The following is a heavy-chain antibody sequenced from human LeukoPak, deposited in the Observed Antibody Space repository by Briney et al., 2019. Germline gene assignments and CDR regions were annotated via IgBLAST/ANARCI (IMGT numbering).Heavy chain of an antibody. CDR3: VKTMVTFGGIIRADAFDI. D-gene: IGHD3-16*01. V-gene: IGHV3-64D*06. Sequence: GGSLRLSCSASGFTFSIYAMHWVRQAPGKGLEYLSGINNNGGTTNYADSVKGRFTISRDNFKNTLYLQMSSLRPEDTAVYYCVKTMVTFGGIIRADAFDIWGQGAMVTVSS. CDR2: INNNGGTT. CDR1: GFTFSIYA. J-gene: IGHJ3*02.